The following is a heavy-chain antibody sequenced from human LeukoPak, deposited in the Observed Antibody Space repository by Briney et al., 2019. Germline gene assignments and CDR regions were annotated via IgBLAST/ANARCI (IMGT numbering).Heavy chain of an antibody. CDR3: AKELALSKTSYYFDY. V-gene: IGHV3-23*01. Sequence: GGSLRLSCAASGFTFSSYAMSWVRQAPGKGLEGVSVIRCSRGSTYYADSVKGRFTIYRENSKNPLYLQMNSLRAEDTAVYYCAKELALSKTSYYFDYWGQGTLVTVSS. CDR1: GFTFSSYA. J-gene: IGHJ4*02. CDR2: IRCSRGST. D-gene: IGHD3-3*02.